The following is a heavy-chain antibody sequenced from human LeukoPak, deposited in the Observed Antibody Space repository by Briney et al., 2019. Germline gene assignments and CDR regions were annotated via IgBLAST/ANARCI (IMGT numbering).Heavy chain of an antibody. Sequence: SETLSLTCTVSGGSISNYYWSWIRQPPGKGLEWIGYISYSGSTNYNPSLRSRVTISVDTSKNQFSLKLSSVTAADTAVYYCAREVGDYYDSSWGQGTLVTVSS. CDR3: AREVGDYYDSS. D-gene: IGHD3-22*01. J-gene: IGHJ4*02. V-gene: IGHV4-59*01. CDR2: ISYSGST. CDR1: GGSISNYY.